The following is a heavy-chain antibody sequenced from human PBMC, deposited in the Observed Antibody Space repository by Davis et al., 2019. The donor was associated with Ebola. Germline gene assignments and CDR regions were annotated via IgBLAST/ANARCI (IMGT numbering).Heavy chain of an antibody. CDR1: GYTFTSYA. J-gene: IGHJ4*02. V-gene: IGHV7-4-1*02. CDR3: TTDSELVDY. Sequence: AASVKVSCKASGYTFTSYAMNWVRQAPGQGLEWMGWINTNTGNPTYAQGFTGRFVFSLDTSVSTAYLQISSPKAEDTAVYYCTTDSELVDYWGQGTLVTVSS. CDR2: INTNTGNP. D-gene: IGHD3-22*01.